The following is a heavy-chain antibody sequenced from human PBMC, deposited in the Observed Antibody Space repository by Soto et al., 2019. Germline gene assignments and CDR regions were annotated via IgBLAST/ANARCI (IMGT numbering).Heavy chain of an antibody. CDR2: IYPGDSET. Sequence: GESLKISCKASGYTFTNYWIGWVRQKPGKGLEWMGIIYPGDSETNYSPSFQGQVTMSADKSINTVYLQWSSLRASGTAMYYCARLGHQIIEWGIIAMSRPDNWGQGTLVTVSS. V-gene: IGHV5-51*01. J-gene: IGHJ4*02. D-gene: IGHD3-10*01. CDR1: GYTFTNYW. CDR3: ARLGHQIIEWGIIAMSRPDN.